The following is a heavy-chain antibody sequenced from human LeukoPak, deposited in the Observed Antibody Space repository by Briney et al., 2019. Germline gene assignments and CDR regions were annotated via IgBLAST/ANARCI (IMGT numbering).Heavy chain of an antibody. CDR1: GFTFSDVW. D-gene: IGHD1-14*01. J-gene: IGHJ4*02. CDR2: IKSDGSEK. CDR3: ARLRPGYFDY. Sequence: GGSLRLSCAASGFTFSDVWMTLVRQAPGKGLEWVANIKSDGSEKYYVDSVKGRFTISRDTAKNSLYLQMNSLRDEDTAVYYCARLRPGYFDYWGQGTLVTVSS. V-gene: IGHV3-7*01.